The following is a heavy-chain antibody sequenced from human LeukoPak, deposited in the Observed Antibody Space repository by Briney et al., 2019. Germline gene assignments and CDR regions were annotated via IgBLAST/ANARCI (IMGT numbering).Heavy chain of an antibody. J-gene: IGHJ5*02. CDR3: ARDPRTYSSSWYGGAIDP. D-gene: IGHD6-13*01. CDR2: ISAYNGNT. CDR1: GYTLTSYG. V-gene: IGHV1-18*01. Sequence: GASVKVSCKASGYTLTSYGISWVRQAPGQGLEWMGWISAYNGNTNYAQKLQGRVTMTTDTSTSTAYMELRSLRSDDTAVYYCARDPRTYSSSWYGGAIDPWGQGTLVTVSS.